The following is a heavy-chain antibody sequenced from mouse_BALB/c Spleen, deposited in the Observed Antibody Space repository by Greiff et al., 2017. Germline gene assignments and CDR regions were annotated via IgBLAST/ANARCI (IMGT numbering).Heavy chain of an antibody. D-gene: IGHD2-10*01. Sequence: EVQLVESGGGLVKPGGSLKLSCAASGFAFSSYDMSWVRQTPEKRLAWVAYISSGGGSTYYPDTVKGRFTISRDNAKNTLYLQMSSLKSEDTAMYYCAREAYSYAMDYWGQGTSVTVSS. CDR1: GFAFSSYD. V-gene: IGHV5-12-1*01. CDR3: AREAYSYAMDY. CDR2: ISSGGGST. J-gene: IGHJ4*01.